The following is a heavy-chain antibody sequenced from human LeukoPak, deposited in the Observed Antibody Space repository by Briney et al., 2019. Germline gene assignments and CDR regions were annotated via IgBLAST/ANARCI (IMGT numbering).Heavy chain of an antibody. V-gene: IGHV4-4*07. CDR2: IYSRGST. CDR1: GGSISSYY. D-gene: IGHD3-3*01. CDR3: ARGRFCSADICSGGDAFDI. Sequence: SETLSLTCTVSGGSISSYYWSWIRQPARERLEWIWRIYSRGSTNYNPSLKSRVTMSLYTSKNQFSLKLRSLTAADTALYYCARGRFCSADICSGGDAFDIWGRGTMVSVSS. J-gene: IGHJ3*02.